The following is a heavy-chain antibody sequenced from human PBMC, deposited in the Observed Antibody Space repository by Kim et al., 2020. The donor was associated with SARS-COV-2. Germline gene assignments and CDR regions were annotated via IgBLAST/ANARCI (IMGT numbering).Heavy chain of an antibody. Sequence: ASVKVSCKASGYSFTSYDIVWVRQASGQGLEWMGWMNPNSANTHYEWKFQGRVTMTRNTSIGTAYMELSSLRSEDTAVYFCARGLGYFDWLPAFEYWGQGTLVTVSS. CDR2: MNPNSANT. D-gene: IGHD3-9*01. V-gene: IGHV1-8*01. CDR1: GYSFTSYD. CDR3: ARGLGYFDWLPAFEY. J-gene: IGHJ4*02.